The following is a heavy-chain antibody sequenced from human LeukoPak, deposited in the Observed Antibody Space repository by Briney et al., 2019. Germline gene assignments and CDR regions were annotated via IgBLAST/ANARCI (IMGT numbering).Heavy chain of an antibody. D-gene: IGHD3-16*02. CDR1: AFTFSSYE. Sequence: GGSLRLSCAAYAFTFSSYEMNWVRQAPGKGLEWVSYISGSGSTIYYADSVKGRFTISRDNAKNSLYLQMNSLRAEDTAVYYCARERVVRFDYWGQGTLVTVSS. CDR3: ARERVVRFDY. CDR2: ISGSGSTI. V-gene: IGHV3-48*03. J-gene: IGHJ4*02.